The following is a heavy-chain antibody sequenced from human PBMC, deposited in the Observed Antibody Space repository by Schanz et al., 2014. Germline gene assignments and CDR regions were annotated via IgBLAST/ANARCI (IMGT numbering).Heavy chain of an antibody. D-gene: IGHD6-13*01. J-gene: IGHJ4*02. V-gene: IGHV3-48*01. CDR3: ARGLIAAAGGAFDY. Sequence: EVQLVESGGGLVQPGGSLRLSCAASGFTFSSYSMNWVRQAPGKGLEWVSYITYNGGTIYYADSVKGRFTMSRDNSKNTLYLQMNSLRAGDAAVYYCARGLIAAAGGAFDYWGQGTLVDVSA. CDR1: GFTFSSYS. CDR2: ITYNGGTI.